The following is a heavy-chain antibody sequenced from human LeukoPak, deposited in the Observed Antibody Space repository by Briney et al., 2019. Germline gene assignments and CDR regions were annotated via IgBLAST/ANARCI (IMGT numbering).Heavy chain of an antibody. J-gene: IGHJ4*02. CDR1: GFTFSRFG. CDR2: IWYDGSNK. Sequence: PGRSLRLSCAASGFTFSRFGMHWVRQAPGKGLEWVAVIWYDGSNKYYADSVKGRFTISRDNSKNTLCLQMDSLRADDTAVYFCTRESLPAVAGDWGQGILVTVSS. CDR3: TRESLPAVAGD. D-gene: IGHD6-19*01. V-gene: IGHV3-33*01.